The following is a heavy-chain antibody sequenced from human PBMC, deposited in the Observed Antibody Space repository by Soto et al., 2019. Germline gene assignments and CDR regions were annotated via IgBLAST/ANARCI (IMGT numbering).Heavy chain of an antibody. CDR1: GFTFSIFG. V-gene: IGHV3-30*03. Sequence: GGSLRLSCAASGFTFSIFGMHWVRHAPGKGLGWVAVMSYDGSTKFYTDSVKGRFTIARDNSKNILYLQMNSLTIEDTAVFYCARSTSSTLNYYYGMDVWGQGTTVTVS. CDR2: MSYDGSTK. CDR3: ARSTSSTLNYYYGMDV. D-gene: IGHD6-6*01. J-gene: IGHJ6*02.